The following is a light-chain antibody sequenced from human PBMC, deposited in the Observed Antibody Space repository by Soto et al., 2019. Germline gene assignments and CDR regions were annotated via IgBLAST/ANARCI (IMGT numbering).Light chain of an antibody. J-gene: IGLJ2*01. CDR2: DVS. CDR1: SSDVGGYNY. CDR3: SSYTISSTRVV. V-gene: IGLV2-14*01. Sequence: QSALTQPASVSGSPGQSITISCTGTSSDVGGYNYVSWYQQHPGKAPKLMIYDVSNRPSGVSNRFSGSKSGNTASLTISGLQAEDEADYYCSSYTISSTRVVFGGGTQLTVL.